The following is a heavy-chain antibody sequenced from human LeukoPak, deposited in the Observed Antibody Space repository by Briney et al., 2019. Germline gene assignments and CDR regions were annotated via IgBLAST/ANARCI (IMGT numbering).Heavy chain of an antibody. CDR3: ARGPTYYYDSSADS. CDR1: GYTFTNYG. J-gene: IGHJ4*02. V-gene: IGHV1-18*01. Sequence: ASVKVSCKASGYTFTNYGISWVRQAPGQGLEWMGWISAYNGNTNYAQKLQGRVTMTTDTSTSTAYMELRSLRSDDTAVYYCARGPTYYYDSSADSWGQGTLVTVSS. CDR2: ISAYNGNT. D-gene: IGHD3-22*01.